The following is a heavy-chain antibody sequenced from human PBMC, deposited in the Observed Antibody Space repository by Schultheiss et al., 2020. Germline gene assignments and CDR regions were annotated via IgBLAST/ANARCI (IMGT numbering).Heavy chain of an antibody. Sequence: GESLKISCAASGFTVSSNYMSWVRQAPGKGLDWVSVIYSGGSTYYADSVKGRFTISRDNAKNSLYLQMNSLRAEDTAVYYCARDHIGIAVAGYYFDYWGQGTLVTVSS. CDR3: ARDHIGIAVAGYYFDY. D-gene: IGHD6-19*01. V-gene: IGHV3-53*01. CDR1: GFTVSSNY. CDR2: IYSGGST. J-gene: IGHJ4*02.